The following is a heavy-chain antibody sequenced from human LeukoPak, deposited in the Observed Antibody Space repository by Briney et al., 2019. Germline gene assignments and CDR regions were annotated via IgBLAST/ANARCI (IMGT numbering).Heavy chain of an antibody. CDR3: ARPSGGTPFKRFDY. J-gene: IGHJ4*02. D-gene: IGHD1-1*01. Sequence: KSSETLSLTCAVYGGSFSDYNWTWIRQPPGKGLEWIGEIGHNASANYNPSLKGRVTISVDTSKNQFSLKLTSVTAADTAVYYCARPSGGTPFKRFDYWGQGTLVTVSS. V-gene: IGHV4-34*01. CDR1: GGSFSDYN. CDR2: IGHNASA.